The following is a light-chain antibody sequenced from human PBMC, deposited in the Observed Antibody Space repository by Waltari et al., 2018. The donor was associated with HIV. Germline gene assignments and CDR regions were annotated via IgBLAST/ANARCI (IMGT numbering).Light chain of an antibody. J-gene: IGLJ2*01. V-gene: IGLV2-14*01. CDR3: SSYTSSSTEVV. CDR2: EVS. CDR1: SSDVGGSNY. Sequence: QSALTQPASVSGSPGQSITISCTGTSSDVGGSNYVSWYQQHPGKAPKLMIYEVSNRPSGVSNRFSGSKSGNTASLTISGLQAEDEADYYCSSYTSSSTEVVFGGGTKLTVL.